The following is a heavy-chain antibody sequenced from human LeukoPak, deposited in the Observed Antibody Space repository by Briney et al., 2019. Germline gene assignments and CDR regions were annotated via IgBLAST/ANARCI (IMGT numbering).Heavy chain of an antibody. CDR1: GFTFSSYD. V-gene: IGHV3-13*01. CDR2: IGTAGDT. D-gene: IGHD2-8*02. Sequence: GRSLRLSCAASGFTFSSYDMHWVRQVTGKGLEWVSAIGTAGDTYYPDSVKGRFTISREYAKNSLYLQMNSLRAGDTAVYYCARVSKNTGGWSFYDYWGQGTLVTVSS. CDR3: ARVSKNTGGWSFYDY. J-gene: IGHJ4*02.